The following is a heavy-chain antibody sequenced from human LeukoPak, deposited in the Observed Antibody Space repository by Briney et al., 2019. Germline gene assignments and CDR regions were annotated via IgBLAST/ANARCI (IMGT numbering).Heavy chain of an antibody. CDR3: TTDSSSRYEGYYYYYMDV. CDR2: IKSKTDGGTT. Sequence: PGGSLRLSCAASGFTFSNAWMSWVRQAPGKGLEWVGRIKSKTDGGTTDYAAPVKGRFTISRDDSKNTLYLQMNSLKTEDTAVYYCTTDSSSRYEGYYYYYMDVWGKGTTVTISS. J-gene: IGHJ6*03. V-gene: IGHV3-15*01. CDR1: GFTFSNAW. D-gene: IGHD6-13*01.